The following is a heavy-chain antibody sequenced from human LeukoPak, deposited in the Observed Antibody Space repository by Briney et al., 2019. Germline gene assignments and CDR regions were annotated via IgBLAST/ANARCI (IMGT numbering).Heavy chain of an antibody. CDR3: ARVSTVWLWFDP. V-gene: IGHV4-59*01. Sequence: SETLSLTCTVSGGSISSYYWSWIRQPPGKGLEWIGYIYYSGSTNYNPSLRSRVTISLDTSKNQFSLKLSSVTTADTAVYYCARVSTVWLWFDPWGQGTLVTVSS. CDR2: IYYSGST. D-gene: IGHD4-17*01. J-gene: IGHJ5*02. CDR1: GGSISSYY.